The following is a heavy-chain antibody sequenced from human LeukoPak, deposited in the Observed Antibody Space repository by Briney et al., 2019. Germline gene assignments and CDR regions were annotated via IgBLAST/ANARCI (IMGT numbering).Heavy chain of an antibody. Sequence: GGSLRLSCAASGFTLSSYTMDWVRQSPGKGLDWVSSIIGGSNYIYYGDSVKGRFTIPRDNAKNYLFLQMNSLRGEDTAVYYCARDFGDSSEYLQHWGQGTLVTVSS. CDR3: ARDFGDSSEYLQH. V-gene: IGHV3-21*01. D-gene: IGHD6-13*01. J-gene: IGHJ1*01. CDR1: GFTLSSYT. CDR2: IIGGSNYI.